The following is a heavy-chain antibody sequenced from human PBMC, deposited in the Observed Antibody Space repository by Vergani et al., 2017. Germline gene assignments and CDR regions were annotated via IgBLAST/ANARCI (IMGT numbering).Heavy chain of an antibody. V-gene: IGHV1-69*11. CDR2: IIPIIGTA. D-gene: IGHD3-10*01. Sequence: QVQLVQSGAEVKKPGSSVKVSCKASGGTFSSYAISWVRQAPGQGLEWMGRIIPIIGTANYAQKFQGRVTITADESTGTAYMELSSLRSEGTAVYYCAGPMSYYGSGSYGYWGQGTLVTVSS. CDR1: GGTFSSYA. CDR3: AGPMSYYGSGSYGY. J-gene: IGHJ4*02.